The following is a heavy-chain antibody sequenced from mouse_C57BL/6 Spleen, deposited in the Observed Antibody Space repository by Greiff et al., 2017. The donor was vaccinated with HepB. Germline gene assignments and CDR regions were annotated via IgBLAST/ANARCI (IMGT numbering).Heavy chain of an antibody. CDR3: GTRDAMDY. Sequence: VQLQQPGAELVKPGASVKLSCKASGYTFTSYWMQWVKQRPGQGLEWIGEIDPSDSYTNYNQKFKGKATLTVDTSSSTAYMQLSSLTSEDSAVYYCGTRDAMDYWGQGTSVTVSS. CDR2: IDPSDSYT. D-gene: IGHD2-14*01. J-gene: IGHJ4*01. CDR1: GYTFTSYW. V-gene: IGHV1-50*01.